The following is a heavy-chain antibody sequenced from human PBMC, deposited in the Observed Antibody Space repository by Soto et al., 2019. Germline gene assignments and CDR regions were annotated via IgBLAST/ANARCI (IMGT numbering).Heavy chain of an antibody. V-gene: IGHV3-33*01. CDR3: ARETYCSSTSCYFDY. J-gene: IGHJ4*02. CDR1: GFTFSSYG. D-gene: IGHD2-2*01. Sequence: SLRLSCSASGFTFSSYGMHWVRQAPGKGLEWVAVIWYDGSNKYYADSVKGRFTISRDNSKNTLYLQMNSLRAEDTAVYYCARETYCSSTSCYFDYWGQGTLVTVSS. CDR2: IWYDGSNK.